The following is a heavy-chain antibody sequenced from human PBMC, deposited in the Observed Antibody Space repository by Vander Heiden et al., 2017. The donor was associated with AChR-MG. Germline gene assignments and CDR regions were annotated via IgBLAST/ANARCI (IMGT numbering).Heavy chain of an antibody. CDR1: GGSISSHY. D-gene: IGHD6-6*01. CDR3: ARIEQEYSSSSGSYYYYMDV. CDR2: IYYSGST. Sequence: QVQLQESGPGLVKPSETLSLTCTVSGGSISSHYWSWIRQPPGKGLEWIGYIYYSGSTNYNPSLKSRVTRSVDTSKNQFSLKLSSVTAADTAVYYCARIEQEYSSSSGSYYYYMDVWGKGNTVTVSS. V-gene: IGHV4-59*11. J-gene: IGHJ6*03.